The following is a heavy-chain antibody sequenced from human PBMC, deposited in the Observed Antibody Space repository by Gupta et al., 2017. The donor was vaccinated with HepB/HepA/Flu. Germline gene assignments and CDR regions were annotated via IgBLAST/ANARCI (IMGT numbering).Heavy chain of an antibody. V-gene: IGHV3-30*03. CDR1: GLPFSDYG. D-gene: IGHD3-3*01. J-gene: IGHJ5*02. CDR3: ALWSGPSGGFDP. Sequence: QVQLVESGGGVVQPGRSLRLSCTASGLPFSDYGMHWVRQAPGKGLEWVAVISFDGSNKYYADSVKGRVTISRDNSKNTVHLQMNSLRAEDTAVYYCALWSGPSGGFDPWGQGTLVTVSS. CDR2: ISFDGSNK.